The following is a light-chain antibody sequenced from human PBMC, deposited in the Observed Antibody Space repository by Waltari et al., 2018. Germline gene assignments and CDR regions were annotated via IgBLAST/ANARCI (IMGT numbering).Light chain of an antibody. CDR1: QSVSSN. Sequence: EIVMTHSPATLSVSPGEKAILSCRASQSVSSNLAWYQQKTGQAPRLLIYGASTRAPGIAGRFSGSGSGTEFTLTISSLQSEDFAVYFCQQYNNWPPTFGPGTKVDIK. CDR2: GAS. J-gene: IGKJ3*01. V-gene: IGKV3-15*01. CDR3: QQYNNWPPT.